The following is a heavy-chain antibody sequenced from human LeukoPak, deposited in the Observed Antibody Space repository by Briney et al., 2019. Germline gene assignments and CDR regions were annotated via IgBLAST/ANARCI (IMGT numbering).Heavy chain of an antibody. J-gene: IGHJ4*02. CDR2: IYHSGST. CDR3: ARGLTYSTQSAPE. D-gene: IGHD6-13*01. Sequence: PSETLSLTCAVSGVSISSNNWRSWVRQPPGKGLEWIGEIYHSGSTKYNPSLTSRVTISVDKSKNQLSLKVNSLTAADTAVYYCARGLTYSTQSAPEWGQGTLVTVSS. V-gene: IGHV4-4*02. CDR1: GVSISSNNW.